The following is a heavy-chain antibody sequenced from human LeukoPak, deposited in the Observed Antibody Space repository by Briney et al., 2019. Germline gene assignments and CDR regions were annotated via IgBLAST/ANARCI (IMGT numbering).Heavy chain of an antibody. CDR2: ISYDGSNQ. J-gene: IGHJ3*02. Sequence: GGSLRLSCAASGFTFSSYGMHWVRQAPGKGLEWVAVISYDGSNQYYADSVKGRFTISRDNSKNTLYLQMNSLRAEDTAVYYCAKDKGGGYGNDGFDIWGRGTMVAVSS. V-gene: IGHV3-30*18. CDR1: GFTFSSYG. D-gene: IGHD3-16*01. CDR3: AKDKGGGYGNDGFDI.